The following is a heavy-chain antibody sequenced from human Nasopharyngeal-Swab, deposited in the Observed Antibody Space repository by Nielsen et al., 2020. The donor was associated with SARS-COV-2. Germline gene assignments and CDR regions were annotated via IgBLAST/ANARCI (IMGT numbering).Heavy chain of an antibody. D-gene: IGHD2-2*01. CDR2: ISGDGGST. V-gene: IGHV3-43*02. CDR1: GFTFDDYA. J-gene: IGHJ4*02. Sequence: GGSLRLSCAASGFTFDDYAMHWVRQAPGKGLEWVSLISGDGGSTYYADSVKGRFTISRDNSKNTLYLQMNSLRAEDTAVYYCAKTIRPAATGCDYWGQGTLVTVSS. CDR3: AKTIRPAATGCDY.